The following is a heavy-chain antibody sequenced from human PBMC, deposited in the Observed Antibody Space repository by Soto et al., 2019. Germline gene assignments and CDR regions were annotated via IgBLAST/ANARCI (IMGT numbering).Heavy chain of an antibody. V-gene: IGHV3-23*01. CDR1: GFIFSTYA. Sequence: EMQLMESGGGLVQPGGSLRLSCAASGFIFSTYAMSWVRQAPGRGLEWVSAISGNGRSLYYADSMKGRFTISRDNPSNSLYRQPTRLSAEGTAVYYCAKPPETGFSTFDYGGQGILVTVSS. CDR2: ISGNGRSL. J-gene: IGHJ4*02. D-gene: IGHD3-9*01. CDR3: AKPPETGFSTFDY.